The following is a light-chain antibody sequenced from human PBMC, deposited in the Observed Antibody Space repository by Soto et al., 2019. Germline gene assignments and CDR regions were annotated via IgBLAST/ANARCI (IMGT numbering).Light chain of an antibody. CDR2: GAS. Sequence: EIVLTQSPGTLSLSPGERVTLSCSASQSVSSSYLAWYRHKSGQAPRLLIYGASTRATGIPDRFSGGGSGTDFTLTISRLEPEDFAVYYCQQYGSSPYTFGQGTKLEIK. V-gene: IGKV3-20*01. CDR3: QQYGSSPYT. J-gene: IGKJ2*01. CDR1: QSVSSSY.